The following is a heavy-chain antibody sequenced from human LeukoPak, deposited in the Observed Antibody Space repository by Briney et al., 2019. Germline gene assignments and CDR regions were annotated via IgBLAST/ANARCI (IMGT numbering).Heavy chain of an antibody. CDR1: GFTFSSYS. CDR2: ISSSSSTI. D-gene: IGHD3-10*01. CDR3: AGRDLWFGESEDAFDI. V-gene: IGHV3-48*01. J-gene: IGHJ3*02. Sequence: GGSLRLSCAASGFTFSSYSMNWVRQAPGKGLEWVSYISSSSSTIYYADSVKGRFTISRDNAKNSLYLQMNSLRAEDTAVYYCAGRDLWFGESEDAFDIWGQGTMVTVSS.